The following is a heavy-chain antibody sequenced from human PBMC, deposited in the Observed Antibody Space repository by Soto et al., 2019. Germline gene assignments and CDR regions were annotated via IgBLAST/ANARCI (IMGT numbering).Heavy chain of an antibody. CDR2: ITSNGDNT. CDR1: GFTFSTYA. Sequence: EVQLVESGGGLVQPGGSLRLSCAASGFTFSTYAMHWVRQAPGKGLEYVSAITSNGDNTYYTNSVKGRFTISGDNSKNTLYLQIGSLRPEDTAVYYCARAGISGWYMDWGQGTLVTVSS. J-gene: IGHJ4*02. CDR3: ARAGISGWYMD. D-gene: IGHD6-19*01. V-gene: IGHV3-64*01.